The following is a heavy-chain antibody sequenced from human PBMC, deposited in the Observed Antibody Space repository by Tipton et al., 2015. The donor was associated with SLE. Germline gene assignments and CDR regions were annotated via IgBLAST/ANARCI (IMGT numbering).Heavy chain of an antibody. CDR2: VKYRGST. CDR1: SGSFSGYH. Sequence: LRLSCTIYSGSFSGYHWSWIRQSPGKGLEWIGEVKYRGSTNYNPSLERRGTISIGTSENQLSLRLSSVTAADTAVYDCARVPDSSRRRFDPWGQGTLVTVSS. CDR3: ARVPDSSRRRFDP. D-gene: IGHD3-22*01. V-gene: IGHV4-34*01. J-gene: IGHJ5*02.